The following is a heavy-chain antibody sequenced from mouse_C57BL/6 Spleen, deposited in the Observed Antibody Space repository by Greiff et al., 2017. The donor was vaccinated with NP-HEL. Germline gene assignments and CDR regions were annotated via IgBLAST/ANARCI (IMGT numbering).Heavy chain of an antibody. J-gene: IGHJ3*01. CDR1: GYTFTSYW. V-gene: IGHV1-55*01. D-gene: IGHD1-1*01. Sequence: QVQLQQPGAELVKPGASVKMSCKASGYTFTSYWITWVKQRPGQGLEWIGDIYPGSGSTNYNEKFKSKATLTVDTSSSTAYMQLISLTSEDSAVYYCARDNYYGSSYGFAYWGQGTLVTVSA. CDR2: IYPGSGST. CDR3: ARDNYYGSSYGFAY.